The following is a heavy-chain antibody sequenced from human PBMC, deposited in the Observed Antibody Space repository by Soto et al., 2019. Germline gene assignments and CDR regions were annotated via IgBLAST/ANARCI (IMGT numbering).Heavy chain of an antibody. CDR1: GGTFSSYA. CDR2: IIPIFGTA. Sequence: ASVKVSCKASGGTFSSYAISWVRQVPGQGLEWMGGIIPIFGTANYAQKFQGRVTITADESTSTAYMELSSLRSEDTAVYYCASRVDTEQYNWFDPWGQGTLVTVSS. D-gene: IGHD5-18*01. V-gene: IGHV1-69*13. CDR3: ASRVDTEQYNWFDP. J-gene: IGHJ5*02.